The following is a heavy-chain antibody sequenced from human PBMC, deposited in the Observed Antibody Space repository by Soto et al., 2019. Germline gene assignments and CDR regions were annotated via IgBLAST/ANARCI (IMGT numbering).Heavy chain of an antibody. J-gene: IGHJ6*04. CDR2: ISDGGSST. V-gene: IGHV3-30*18. Sequence: GGSLRLSCAASGFTFSSYAMSWVRQAPGKGLEWVAVISDGGSSTYYADSVKGRFTISRDNSKNTLYLQMNSLRAEDTAVYYCAKLRYSYGTTDYYYYGMDVWGKGTTVPVAS. CDR3: AKLRYSYGTTDYYYYGMDV. CDR1: GFTFSSYA. D-gene: IGHD5-18*01.